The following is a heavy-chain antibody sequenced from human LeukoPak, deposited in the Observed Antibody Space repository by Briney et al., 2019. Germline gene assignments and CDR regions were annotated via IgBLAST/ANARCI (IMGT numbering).Heavy chain of an antibody. D-gene: IGHD3-10*01. Sequence: SQTLSLTCAISGDSVSSNSAAWNWIRQSPSRGLEWLGRTYYRSKWYNDYAVSVKSRITINPDTSKNQFSLKLSSVTAADTAVYYCAREVGSTDAFHIWGQGTMVTVSS. CDR3: AREVGSTDAFHI. V-gene: IGHV6-1*01. CDR2: TYYRSKWYN. CDR1: GDSVSSNSAA. J-gene: IGHJ3*02.